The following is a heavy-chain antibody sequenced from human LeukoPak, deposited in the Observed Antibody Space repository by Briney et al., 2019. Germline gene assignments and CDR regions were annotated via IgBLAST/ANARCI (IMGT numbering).Heavy chain of an antibody. Sequence: SETLSLTCTVSGGSINSYYWSWIRQPPGKGLEWIGRIYTSGSTNYNPSLKSRVTMSVDTSKNQFSLKLSSVTAADTAVYYCAREPNRSYYGMDVWGQGTTVTVSS. CDR2: IYTSGST. V-gene: IGHV4-4*07. J-gene: IGHJ6*02. CDR1: GGSINSYY. D-gene: IGHD1-14*01. CDR3: AREPNRSYYGMDV.